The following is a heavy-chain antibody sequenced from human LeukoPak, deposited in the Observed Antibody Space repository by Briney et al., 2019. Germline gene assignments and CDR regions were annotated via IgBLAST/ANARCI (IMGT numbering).Heavy chain of an antibody. CDR3: ATRYCSGGSCPNYYYYYINV. Sequence: ASVKVSCKASGYTFTSYGISWVRQAPGQGLEWMGWISAYNGNTNYAQKLQGRVTMTTDTSTDTAYMELSSLRSEDTAVYYCATRYCSGGSCPNYYYYYINVWGKGTTVTISS. V-gene: IGHV1-18*01. J-gene: IGHJ6*03. D-gene: IGHD2-15*01. CDR2: ISAYNGNT. CDR1: GYTFTSYG.